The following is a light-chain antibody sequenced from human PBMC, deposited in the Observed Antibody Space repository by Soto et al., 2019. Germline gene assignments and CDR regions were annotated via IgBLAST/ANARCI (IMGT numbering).Light chain of an antibody. J-gene: IGLJ1*01. Sequence: QSVLTQPASVSGSPGQSITNSCTGTSSDVGDYNYVSWYQQHPGKAPKLMLYDVSNRPSGISNRFSGSKSGNTASLTISGLQAEDEADYYCSSYTSSSTLLGTGTKLTVL. CDR3: SSYTSSSTL. V-gene: IGLV2-14*01. CDR1: SSDVGDYNY. CDR2: DVS.